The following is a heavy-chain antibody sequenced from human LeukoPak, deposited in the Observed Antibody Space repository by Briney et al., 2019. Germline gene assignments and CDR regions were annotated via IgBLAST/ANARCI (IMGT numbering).Heavy chain of an antibody. CDR1: GFTFSGSA. D-gene: IGHD5-24*01. CDR2: IRSTANSYAT. Sequence: PGGSLRLSCAASGFTFSGSAMLWVRQASGQGREGVGRIRSTANSYATVYAASVNGRFTISRDDSKNTAYLQMNSLKTEDTAVYYCARVVYKVQFDYWGQGTLVTVSS. V-gene: IGHV3-73*01. CDR3: ARVVYKVQFDY. J-gene: IGHJ4*02.